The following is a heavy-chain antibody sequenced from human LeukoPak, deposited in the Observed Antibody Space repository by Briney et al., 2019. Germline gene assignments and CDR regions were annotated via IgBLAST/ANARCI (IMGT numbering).Heavy chain of an antibody. CDR2: IYYSGST. Sequence: SETLSLTCTVSGGSISSYYWSWIRQPPGKGLEWIGYIYYSGSTNYNPSLKSRVTISVDTSKNQFSLKLSPVTAADTAVYYCARQVAAAGNFHWFDPWGQGTLVTVSS. J-gene: IGHJ5*02. CDR1: GGSISSYY. V-gene: IGHV4-59*08. D-gene: IGHD6-13*01. CDR3: ARQVAAAGNFHWFDP.